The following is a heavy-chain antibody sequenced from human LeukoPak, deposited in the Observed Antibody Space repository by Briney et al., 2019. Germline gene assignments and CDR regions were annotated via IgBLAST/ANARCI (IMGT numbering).Heavy chain of an antibody. D-gene: IGHD1-26*01. V-gene: IGHV3-23*01. Sequence: QSGGSLRLSCAVSGFTFSSYAMSWVRQAPGKGLEWVSAISGSGGSTYYADSVKGRFTISRDNSKNTLYLQMNSLRAEDTAVYYCAKELFGIVGAIDYWGQGTLVTVSS. CDR2: ISGSGGST. J-gene: IGHJ4*02. CDR3: AKELFGIVGAIDY. CDR1: GFTFSSYA.